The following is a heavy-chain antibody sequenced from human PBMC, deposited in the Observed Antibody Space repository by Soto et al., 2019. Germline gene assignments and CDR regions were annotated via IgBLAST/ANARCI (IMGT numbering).Heavy chain of an antibody. CDR3: AKVPGGDYDILTGPLYLDY. CDR1: GFTFSSYA. CDR2: ISGSGGST. D-gene: IGHD3-9*01. Sequence: LRLSCAASGFTFSSYAMSWVRQAPGKGLEWVSAISGSGGSTYYADSVKGRFTISRDNSKNTLYLQMNSLRAEDTAVYYCAKVPGGDYDILTGPLYLDYWGQGTLVTVSS. V-gene: IGHV3-23*01. J-gene: IGHJ4*02.